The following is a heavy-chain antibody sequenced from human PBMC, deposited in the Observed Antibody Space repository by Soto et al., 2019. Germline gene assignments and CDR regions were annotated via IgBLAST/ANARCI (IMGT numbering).Heavy chain of an antibody. V-gene: IGHV4-39*01. J-gene: IGHJ5*02. CDR2: IYYSGST. CDR1: GGSISSGSYY. Sequence: SETLSLTCTFSGGSISSGSYYWGWVRQHPGKGLEWIGSIYYSGSTYYNPSLKSRVTISVDTSKNQFSLKLSSVTAADTAVYYCARLYYYGSGSYYNLFWFDPWGQGTLVTVSS. CDR3: ARLYYYGSGSYYNLFWFDP. D-gene: IGHD3-10*01.